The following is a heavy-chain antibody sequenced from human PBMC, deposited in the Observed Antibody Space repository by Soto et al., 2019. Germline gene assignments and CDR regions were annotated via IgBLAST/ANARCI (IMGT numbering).Heavy chain of an antibody. CDR1: GGTFSSYA. V-gene: IGHV1-69*13. D-gene: IGHD3-9*01. CDR3: ARDPPPPVLRYFRPQGYYGMDV. J-gene: IGHJ6*02. CDR2: IIPIFGTA. Sequence: SVKVSCKASGGTFSSYAISWVRQAPGQGLEWMGGIIPIFGTANYAQKFQGRVTITADESTSTAYMELSSLRSEDTAVYYCARDPPPPVLRYFRPQGYYGMDVWGQGXTVTVSS.